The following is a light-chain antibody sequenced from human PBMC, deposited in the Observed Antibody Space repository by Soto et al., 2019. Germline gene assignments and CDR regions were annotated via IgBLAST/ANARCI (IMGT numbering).Light chain of an antibody. Sequence: QSALTQPASVSGSPGQSITISCTGTSSDVGGYNYVSWYQQHPGKAPKLMIYEVNNRPSGVSNRFSGSKSGNTASLTISGLQAEDEADYYCSSYTSSRTLDVVFGGGTKVTVL. CDR2: EVN. V-gene: IGLV2-14*01. CDR3: SSYTSSRTLDVV. J-gene: IGLJ2*01. CDR1: SSDVGGYNY.